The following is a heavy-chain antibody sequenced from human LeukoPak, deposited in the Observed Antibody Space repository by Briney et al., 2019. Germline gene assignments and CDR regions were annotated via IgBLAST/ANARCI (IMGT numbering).Heavy chain of an antibody. CDR3: AKDHGLYIRSWYDY. CDR2: ISGSGGST. D-gene: IGHD6-13*01. J-gene: IGHJ4*02. CDR1: GFTFSSYA. V-gene: IGHV3-23*01. Sequence: GGSLRLSCAASGFTFSSYAMSWVRQAPGKGLEWVSAISGSGGSTYYADSVKGRFTISRDNSKNTLYLQMNSLRAEDTAVYYCAKDHGLYIRSWYDYWGQGTLVTVSS.